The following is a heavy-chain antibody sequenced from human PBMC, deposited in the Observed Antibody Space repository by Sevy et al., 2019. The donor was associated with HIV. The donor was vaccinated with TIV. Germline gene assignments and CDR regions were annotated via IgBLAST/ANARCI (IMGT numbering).Heavy chain of an antibody. CDR2: IRFDGTIQ. Sequence: GGSLRLSCAASGFTFSTYGMHWVRQAPGKGLEWVAFIRFDGTIQYYTDSVKGRLTISRDNSKNTLYRQMNRLRAEDTAVYFCAKVLHIVVVPAAIDYYYGMDVWGQGTTVTVSS. V-gene: IGHV3-30*02. CDR1: GFTFSTYG. CDR3: AKVLHIVVVPAAIDYYYGMDV. J-gene: IGHJ6*02. D-gene: IGHD2-2*01.